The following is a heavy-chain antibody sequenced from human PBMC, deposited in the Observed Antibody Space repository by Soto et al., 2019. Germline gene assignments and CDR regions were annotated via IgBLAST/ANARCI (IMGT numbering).Heavy chain of an antibody. CDR1: GFTFSNYG. CDR3: AKTRGDWSPGPDQ. J-gene: IGHJ4*02. D-gene: IGHD2-21*02. V-gene: IGHV3-23*01. Sequence: GGSLRLSCAASGFTFSNYGMAWVRQAPGKGLEWVVSIMGGGDSTYYADSVKGRFTVSRDNSRNALYLEVNSLRAEDTAIYYCAKTRGDWSPGPDQWGQGTLVTVSS. CDR2: IMGGGDST.